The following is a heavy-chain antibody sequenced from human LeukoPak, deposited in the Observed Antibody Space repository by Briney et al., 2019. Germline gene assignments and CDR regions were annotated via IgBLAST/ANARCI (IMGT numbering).Heavy chain of an antibody. V-gene: IGHV5-10-1*01. D-gene: IGHD3-22*01. CDR2: IDPSDSYT. CDR3: ARNYYDSSGYSLRY. J-gene: IGHJ4*02. Sequence: GESLKISCKGSGYRFTSYWISWVREMPGKGLEWMGRIDPSDSYTNYSPSFQGHVTISADKSISTAYLQWSSLKASDTAMYYCARNYYDSSGYSLRYWGQGTLVTVSS. CDR1: GYRFTSYW.